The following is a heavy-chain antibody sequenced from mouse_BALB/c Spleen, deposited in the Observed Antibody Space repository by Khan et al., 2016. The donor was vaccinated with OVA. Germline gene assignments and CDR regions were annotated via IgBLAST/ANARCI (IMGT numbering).Heavy chain of an antibody. D-gene: IGHD2-1*01. J-gene: IGHJ3*01. CDR1: GFTFSSYG. CDR2: TTSGGSYT. CDR3: ARPGNS. V-gene: IGHV5-6*01. Sequence: EVELVESGGDLVKPGGSLKLSCAASGFTFSSYGMSWVRQTPDKRLEWVATTTSGGSYTYYPDSVKGRFTISRDNATNTLYLQMTSLKSEDSAMYYCARPGNSWGQGTLGTVSA.